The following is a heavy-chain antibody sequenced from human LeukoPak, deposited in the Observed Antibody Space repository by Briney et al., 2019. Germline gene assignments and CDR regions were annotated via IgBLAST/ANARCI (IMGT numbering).Heavy chain of an antibody. V-gene: IGHV4-34*09. Sequence: SETLSLTCAVYGGSFSGYYWSWIRQPPGKGLEWIGEINHSGSTNYNPSLKSRVTISVDTSKNQFSLKLSSVTAADTAVYYCARDRVVVVPAAISYGMDVWGQGTTVTVSS. J-gene: IGHJ6*02. CDR3: ARDRVVVVPAAISYGMDV. CDR2: INHSGST. CDR1: GGSFSGYY. D-gene: IGHD2-2*01.